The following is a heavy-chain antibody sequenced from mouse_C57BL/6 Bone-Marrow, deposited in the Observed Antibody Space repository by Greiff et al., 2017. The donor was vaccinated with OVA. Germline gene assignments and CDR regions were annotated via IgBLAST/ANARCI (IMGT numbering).Heavy chain of an antibody. CDR3: ARGGYYDYDGGAWFAY. CDR1: GYTFTDYN. Sequence: EVQLQQSGPELAKPGASVKIPCKASGYTFTDYNMDWVKQSHGKSLEWIGDINSNNGGTIYNQKFKGKATLTVDKSYSTAYMELRSLTSEDTAVYYWARGGYYDYDGGAWFAYWGQGTLVTVSA. D-gene: IGHD2-4*01. J-gene: IGHJ3*01. CDR2: INSNNGGT. V-gene: IGHV1-18*01.